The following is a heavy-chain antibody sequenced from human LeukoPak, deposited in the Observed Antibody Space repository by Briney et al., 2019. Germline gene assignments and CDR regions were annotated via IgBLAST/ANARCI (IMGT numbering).Heavy chain of an antibody. Sequence: GGSLRLSCAASGFTFSDYYMGWIRQAPGKGLEWISFISSSGNTIYYADSVKGRFTTSRDNAKNSLYLQMNSLRAEDTAVYYCTRTGYRSNWYVPNWGQGTLVTVSS. D-gene: IGHD6-13*01. V-gene: IGHV3-11*04. CDR3: TRTGYRSNWYVPN. J-gene: IGHJ4*02. CDR2: ISSSGNTI. CDR1: GFTFSDYY.